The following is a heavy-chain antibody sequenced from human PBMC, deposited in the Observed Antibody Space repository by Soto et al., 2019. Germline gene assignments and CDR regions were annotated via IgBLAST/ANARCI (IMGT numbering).Heavy chain of an antibody. CDR1: GGSISSGGYY. D-gene: IGHD3-9*01. CDR2: IYYSGST. J-gene: IGHJ6*02. Sequence: QVQLQESGPGLVKPSQTLSLTCTVSGGSISSGGYYWSWIRQHPGKGLEWIGYIYYSGSTYYNPSLKSRVTISVDTSKNQFSLKLSSVTAADTAVYYCARDSAPPSRVLRYFDDYYYGMDVWGQGTTVTVSS. CDR3: ARDSAPPSRVLRYFDDYYYGMDV. V-gene: IGHV4-31*03.